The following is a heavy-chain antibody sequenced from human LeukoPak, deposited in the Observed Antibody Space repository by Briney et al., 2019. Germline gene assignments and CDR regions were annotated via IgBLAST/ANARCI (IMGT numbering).Heavy chain of an antibody. J-gene: IGHJ6*02. V-gene: IGHV3-23*01. Sequence: GGSLRLSCAASGFTFSSYAMSWVRQAPGKRQERVSVISGSSLSAYYADSVKGRFTISRDNSKNTLYLQMNSLRVEDTAVYYCAKDPCTDGVCYTSSYYGMDVWGLGTTVTVSS. CDR3: AKDPCTDGVCYTSSYYGMDV. CDR1: GFTFSSYA. CDR2: ISGSSLSA. D-gene: IGHD2-8*01.